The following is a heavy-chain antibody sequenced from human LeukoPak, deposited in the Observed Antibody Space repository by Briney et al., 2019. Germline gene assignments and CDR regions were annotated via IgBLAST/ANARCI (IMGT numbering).Heavy chain of an antibody. CDR2: INPNSGGT. CDR3: ASSYSGSQSKGAFDY. Sequence: ASVKVSCKASGYTFTGYYMHWVRQAPGQGLEWMGRINPNSGGTNYAQKFQGRVTMTRDTSISTAYMELSRLRSDDTAVYYCASSYSGSQSKGAFDYWGQGTLVTVSS. D-gene: IGHD1-26*01. J-gene: IGHJ4*02. V-gene: IGHV1-2*06. CDR1: GYTFTGYY.